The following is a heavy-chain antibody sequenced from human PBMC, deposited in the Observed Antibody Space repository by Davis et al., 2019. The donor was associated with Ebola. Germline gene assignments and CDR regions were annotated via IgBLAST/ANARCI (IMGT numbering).Heavy chain of an antibody. D-gene: IGHD2-15*01. CDR2: INAGNGNT. Sequence: ASVKVSCKASGYTFTSYAMHWVRQAPGQRLEWMGWINAGNGNTKYSQKFQGRVTITRDTSASTAYMKLSSLRSEDTAVYYCARGERWYYFDYWGQGTLVTVSS. CDR3: ARGERWYYFDY. V-gene: IGHV1-3*01. CDR1: GYTFTSYA. J-gene: IGHJ4*02.